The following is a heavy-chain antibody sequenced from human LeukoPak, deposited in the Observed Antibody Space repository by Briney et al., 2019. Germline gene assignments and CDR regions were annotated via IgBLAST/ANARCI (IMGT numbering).Heavy chain of an antibody. CDR1: GFTFSSYS. CDR2: ISDSSSTT. CDR3: ARVGYCAGGRCYHGMDV. D-gene: IGHD2-8*02. V-gene: IGHV3-48*04. Sequence: GGSLRLSCAASGFTFSSYSMNWVRQAPGKGLEWVSYISDSSSTTYDADSVKGRFTVSRDNARNSLYLRMNSLRAEDTAVYYCARVGYCAGGRCYHGMDVWGQGTTVTVSS. J-gene: IGHJ6*02.